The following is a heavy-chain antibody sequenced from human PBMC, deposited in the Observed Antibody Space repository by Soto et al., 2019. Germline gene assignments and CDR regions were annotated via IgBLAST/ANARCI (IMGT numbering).Heavy chain of an antibody. CDR2: MNHSGNT. CDR3: ARARGEFDA. J-gene: IGHJ5*02. D-gene: IGHD2-21*01. V-gene: IGHV4-34*01. CDR1: GASLSDNY. Sequence: SETLSLTCAVYGASLSDNYCNWLRQPRGKGLEWIGEMNHSGNTNYNPCLRSGVTISIDTSKNQFSLNLTSVSAADTAVYYCARARGEFDAWGQGTPVTVSS.